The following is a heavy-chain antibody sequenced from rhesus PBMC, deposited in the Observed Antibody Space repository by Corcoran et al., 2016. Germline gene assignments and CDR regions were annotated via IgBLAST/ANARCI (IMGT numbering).Heavy chain of an antibody. V-gene: IGHV4-122*02. CDR2: ITSSGSP. CDR1: GGSISSGYYY. J-gene: IGHJ6*01. CDR3: ARDRPGLDS. Sequence: QVQLQESGPGLVKPSETLSLTCAVSGGSISSGYYYWSWIRQPPGKGLEWIGYITSSGSPSYNPSLKCRVTISRDPSKNQFSLKLSSVTAAATAVYYCARDRPGLDSWGQGVVVTVSS.